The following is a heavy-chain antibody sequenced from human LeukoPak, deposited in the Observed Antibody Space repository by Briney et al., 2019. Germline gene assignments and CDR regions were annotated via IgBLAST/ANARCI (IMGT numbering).Heavy chain of an antibody. CDR3: ARSIIGTRSKFDY. Sequence: SETLSLTCTVSGGSISTYYWSWIRQPPAKGLEWIGYISYIGSTNYNPSLKSRVTISLDTSKNQFALKLSSGTAADAAVYYCARSIIGTRSKFDYWGQGTLVTVSS. CDR1: GGSISTYY. D-gene: IGHD1-20*01. J-gene: IGHJ4*02. V-gene: IGHV4-59*08. CDR2: ISYIGST.